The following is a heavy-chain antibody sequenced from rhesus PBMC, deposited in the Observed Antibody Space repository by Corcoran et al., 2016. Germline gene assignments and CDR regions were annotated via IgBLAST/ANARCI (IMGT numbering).Heavy chain of an antibody. CDR3: ARRVGWGNCGYWYCDI. CDR2: IYGSGVSN. D-gene: IGHD5-24*01. J-gene: IGHJ2*01. Sequence: QVQLQESGPGLVKPSETLSLTCTVSGGSISDSYFWNWIRHAPGKGLEWMGRIYGSGVSNSYNPSLKSRVTISKDTAKNQFSLKLSSGTAADTAVYYCARRVGWGNCGYWYCDIWGPGTPITISS. CDR1: GGSISDSYF. V-gene: IGHV4-92*01.